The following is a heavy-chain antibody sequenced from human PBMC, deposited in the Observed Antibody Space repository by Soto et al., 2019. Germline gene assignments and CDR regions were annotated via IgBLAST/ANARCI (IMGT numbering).Heavy chain of an antibody. CDR2: IYDSGST. D-gene: IGHD2-2*01. CDR1: GGSISSYY. Sequence: SETLSLTGSVAGGSISSYYCSCIRQPPGKGLEWIGYIYDSGSTNYNPALKSRVTISVDTSKNQCSLKLSSVTAADTTVYYCARVVRVPAAIPDHCYYYYGMDVWGQGTTVTTSS. J-gene: IGHJ6*02. V-gene: IGHV4-59*01. CDR3: ARVVRVPAAIPDHCYYYYGMDV.